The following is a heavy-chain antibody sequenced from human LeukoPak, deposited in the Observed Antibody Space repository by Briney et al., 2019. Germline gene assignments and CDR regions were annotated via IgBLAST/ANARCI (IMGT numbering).Heavy chain of an antibody. CDR3: ARAPGSGSYSAFDY. CDR2: INTGNGNT. CDR1: GYTFTTYA. Sequence: ASVKVSCKASGYTFTTYAMHWVRQAPGQRLEWMGWINTGNGNTKYSQRFQGRVTITRDASVSTAYMDLSSLRSEDTAVYYCARAPGSGSYSAFDYWGQGTLVTVSS. J-gene: IGHJ4*02. V-gene: IGHV1-3*04. D-gene: IGHD1-26*01.